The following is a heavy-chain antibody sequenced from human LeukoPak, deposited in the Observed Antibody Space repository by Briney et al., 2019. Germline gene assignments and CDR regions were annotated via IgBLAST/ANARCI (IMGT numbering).Heavy chain of an antibody. CDR1: GFTFSSYW. V-gene: IGHV3-74*01. J-gene: IGHJ6*02. Sequence: HTGGSLRLSCAASGFTFSSYWMLWVRQAPGKGLVWVSSINSDGSSTSYADSVKGRFTISRDNAKNTLYLQMHSLRAENTAVYYCARDLGSDYGMDVWGQGTTVTVSS. D-gene: IGHD6-25*01. CDR3: ARDLGSDYGMDV. CDR2: INSDGSST.